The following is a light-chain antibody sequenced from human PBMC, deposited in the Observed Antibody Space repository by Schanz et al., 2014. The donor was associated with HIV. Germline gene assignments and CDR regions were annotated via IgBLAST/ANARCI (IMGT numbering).Light chain of an antibody. J-gene: IGLJ3*02. V-gene: IGLV1-47*01. CDR2: KDS. CDR3: ATWDDSLSGV. Sequence: QPVLTQPPSASGTPGQRVSISCSGSSSNIGSYSVYWYQQFPGTAPKLLIYKDSRRPSGVPDRFSGSKSGNSASLAISGLRSEDEAHYYCATWDDSLSGVFGGGTKLTVL. CDR1: SSNIGSYS.